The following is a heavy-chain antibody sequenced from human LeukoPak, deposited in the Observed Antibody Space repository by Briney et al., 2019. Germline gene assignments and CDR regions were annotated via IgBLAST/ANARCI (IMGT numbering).Heavy chain of an antibody. CDR2: IIPILGTA. D-gene: IGHD4-23*01. Sequence: SVSVSCKASGGTFSSYAISWVRQAPGQGLEWMGGIIPILGTANYAQKFQGRVTITTDESTSTAYMELSSLRSEDTAVYYCAREGRWPYYYYMDVWGKGTTVTVSS. V-gene: IGHV1-69*05. CDR3: AREGRWPYYYYMDV. J-gene: IGHJ6*03. CDR1: GGTFSSYA.